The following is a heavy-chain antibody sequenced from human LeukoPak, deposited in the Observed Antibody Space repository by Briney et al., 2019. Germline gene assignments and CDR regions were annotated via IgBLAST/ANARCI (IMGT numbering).Heavy chain of an antibody. D-gene: IGHD3-3*01. CDR1: GFTFSSYA. J-gene: IGHJ5*02. CDR3: ARQGIITIFEP. V-gene: IGHV3-30-3*01. Sequence: GGSLRLSCAASGFTFSSYAMHWVRQAPGKGLEWVAVISYDGSNKYYADSVKGRFTISRDNSKNTLYLQMNSLRAEGTAVYYCARQGIITIFEPWGQGTLVTVSS. CDR2: ISYDGSNK.